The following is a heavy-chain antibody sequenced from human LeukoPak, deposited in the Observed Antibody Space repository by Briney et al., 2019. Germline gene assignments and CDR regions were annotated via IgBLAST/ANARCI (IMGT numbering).Heavy chain of an antibody. CDR1: GYTLTELS. Sequence: ASVKVSCTVSGYTLTELSMHWVRQAPGKGLEWMGGFDPEDGETIYAQKFQGRVTMTEDTPTDTAYMELSSLRSEDTAVYYCATADPGIAAAGTTFDYWGQGTLVTVSS. CDR2: FDPEDGET. J-gene: IGHJ4*02. V-gene: IGHV1-24*01. CDR3: ATADPGIAAAGTTFDY. D-gene: IGHD6-13*01.